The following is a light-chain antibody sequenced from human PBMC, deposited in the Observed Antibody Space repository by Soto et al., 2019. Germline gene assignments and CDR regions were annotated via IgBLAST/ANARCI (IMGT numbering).Light chain of an antibody. V-gene: IGKV1-39*01. CDR2: AAS. J-gene: IGKJ1*01. CDR3: QQSHSTRT. CDR1: QSIGSY. Sequence: DIQMTQSPSSLSASVGDRVTITCRASQSIGSYLYWYQQKPGKAPRLLIYAASSLQSGVPSRFSGSGSGTDFTLIISSLQPEDFATYYCQQSHSTRTFGQGTKVEIK.